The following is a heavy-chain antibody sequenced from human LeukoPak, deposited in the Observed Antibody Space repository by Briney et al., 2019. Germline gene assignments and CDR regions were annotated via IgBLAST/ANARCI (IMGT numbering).Heavy chain of an antibody. CDR2: ISNDGSKT. D-gene: IGHD3-10*01. V-gene: IGHV3-33*06. J-gene: IGHJ4*02. CDR3: AKDSRGANFFGDFDY. Sequence: GRSLRLSCAASGFTFSLYGMHWVRQAPGKGLEWVALISNDGSKTYYADSVKGRFTISRDNSKNTVYLQVSSLRADDTAVYYCAKDSRGANFFGDFDYWGQGTLVTVSS. CDR1: GFTFSLYG.